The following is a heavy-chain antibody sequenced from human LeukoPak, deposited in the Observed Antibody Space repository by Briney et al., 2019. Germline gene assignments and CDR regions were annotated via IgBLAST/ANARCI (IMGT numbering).Heavy chain of an antibody. CDR3: ARDSTQRTSSADYYDSSGYYYGPDY. V-gene: IGHV3-33*01. CDR2: IWYDGSNK. Sequence: PGGSLRLSCAASGFTFSSYGMHWVRQAPGKGLEWVAVIWYDGSNKYYADSVKGRFTISRDNSKNTLYLQMNSLRAEDTAVYYCARDSTQRTSSADYYDSSGYYYGPDYWGQGTLVTVSS. CDR1: GFTFSSYG. J-gene: IGHJ4*02. D-gene: IGHD3-22*01.